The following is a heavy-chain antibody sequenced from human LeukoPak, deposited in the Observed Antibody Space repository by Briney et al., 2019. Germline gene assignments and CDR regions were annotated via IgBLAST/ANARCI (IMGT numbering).Heavy chain of an antibody. CDR3: ARDLPLAAALDYYYYMDV. CDR2: INPSGGST. Sequence: ASVKVSCKASGYTFTSYYMHWVRQAPGQGLEWMGIINPSGGSTSYAQKFQGRVTMTRDMSTSTVYMELSSLRSEDTAVYYCARDLPLAAALDYYYYMDVWGKGTTVTVSS. CDR1: GYTFTSYY. D-gene: IGHD6-13*01. J-gene: IGHJ6*03. V-gene: IGHV1-46*01.